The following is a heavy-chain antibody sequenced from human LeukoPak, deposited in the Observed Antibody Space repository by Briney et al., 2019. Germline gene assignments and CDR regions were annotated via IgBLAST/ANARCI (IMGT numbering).Heavy chain of an antibody. CDR2: INPNSGGT. Sequence: ASVKVSCKASGYTFTGYYMHWVRQAPGQGLEWMGWINPNSGGTNYAQKFQGRVTMTRDTSISTAYMELSRLRSDDTAVYFCARAEYSSSSGSWFGPWGQGTLVTVSS. J-gene: IGHJ5*02. V-gene: IGHV1-2*02. CDR3: ARAEYSSSSGSWFGP. D-gene: IGHD6-6*01. CDR1: GYTFTGYY.